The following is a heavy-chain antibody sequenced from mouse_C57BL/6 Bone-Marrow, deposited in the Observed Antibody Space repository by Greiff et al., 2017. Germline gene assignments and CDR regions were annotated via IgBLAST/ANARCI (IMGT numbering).Heavy chain of an antibody. CDR1: GYSFTDYN. Sequence: VQLQQSGPELVKPGASVKISCKASGYSFTDYNMNWVKQSNGKSLEWIGVINPNYGTTSYNQKFKGKATVTVDQSSSTAYMQLISLSSEDSAFYYCSRGYDYAYAMDYWGQGTSGTVSS. CDR2: INPNYGTT. J-gene: IGHJ4*01. D-gene: IGHD2-4*01. V-gene: IGHV1-39*01. CDR3: SRGYDYAYAMDY.